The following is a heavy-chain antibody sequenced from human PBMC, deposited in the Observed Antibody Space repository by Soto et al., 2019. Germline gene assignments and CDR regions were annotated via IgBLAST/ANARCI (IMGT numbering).Heavy chain of an antibody. D-gene: IGHD3-9*01. J-gene: IGHJ5*02. CDR3: AKAHDYDILTDVLRMGWFDP. CDR2: ISGSGGST. V-gene: IGHV3-23*01. CDR1: GFTFSSYA. Sequence: EVQLLESGGGLVQPGGSLRLSCAASGFTFSSYAMSWVRQAPGKGLEWVSAISGSGGSTYYADSVKGRFTISRDNSKNTLYLQMNSLRAEDTAVYYCAKAHDYDILTDVLRMGWFDPWGQGTLVTVSS.